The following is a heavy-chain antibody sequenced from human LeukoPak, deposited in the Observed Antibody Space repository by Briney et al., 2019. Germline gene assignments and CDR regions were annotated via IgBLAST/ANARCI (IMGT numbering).Heavy chain of an antibody. Sequence: SQTLSLTCTVSGGSISSGSYYWSWIRQPAGKGLEWIGRIYTSGSTNYNPSLQSRVTISVDTSKNQFSLKLSSVTAADTAVYYCARGDTGTNFDYWGQGTLVTVSS. CDR3: ARGDTGTNFDY. CDR2: IYTSGST. D-gene: IGHD1-1*01. CDR1: GGSISSGSYY. J-gene: IGHJ4*02. V-gene: IGHV4-61*02.